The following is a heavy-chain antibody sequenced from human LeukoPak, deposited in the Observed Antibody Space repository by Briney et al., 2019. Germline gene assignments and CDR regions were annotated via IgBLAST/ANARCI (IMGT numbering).Heavy chain of an antibody. D-gene: IGHD3-10*01. Sequence: GGSLRLSCAASGFTFSSYWMSWVRQAPGPGLKGVANIKQAGSEKYYVDSVKGRFTISRDNAKNSLYLQMNSLRAEDTAVYYCARDLLVVRGVTQVPHAFDIWGQGTMVTVSS. J-gene: IGHJ3*02. CDR2: IKQAGSEK. CDR1: GFTFSSYW. CDR3: ARDLLVVRGVTQVPHAFDI. V-gene: IGHV3-7*01.